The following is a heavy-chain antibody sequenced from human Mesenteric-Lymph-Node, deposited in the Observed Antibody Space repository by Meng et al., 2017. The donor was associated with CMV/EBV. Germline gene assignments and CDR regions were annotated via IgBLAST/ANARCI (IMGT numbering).Heavy chain of an antibody. V-gene: IGHV4-59*01. J-gene: IGHJ4*02. Sequence: ETLSLTCTVSGGSISPYYWSWIRQPPGKGLEWIGYIWYRGTTDYNPSLKSRVTISLDTSKSQFSLKVSSVTAADTAIYYCARGYNNNWYYFDYWGQGTPVTVSS. CDR1: GGSISPYY. CDR3: ARGYNNNWYYFDY. CDR2: IWYRGTT. D-gene: IGHD1-1*01.